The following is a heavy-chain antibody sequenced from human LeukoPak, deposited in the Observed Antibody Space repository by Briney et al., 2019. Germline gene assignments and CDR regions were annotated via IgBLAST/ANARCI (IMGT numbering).Heavy chain of an antibody. CDR2: ISGSGGST. D-gene: IGHD2-2*03. J-gene: IGHJ4*02. CDR1: GFTFSSYA. CDR3: ARDGYCSSTSCSYFDY. Sequence: GGSLRLSCAASGFTFSSYAMSWVRQAPGKGLEWVSTISGSGGSTSYADSVKGRFTISRDNSKNTVYLQMNSLRAEDTAVYYCARDGYCSSTSCSYFDYWGQGTLVTVSS. V-gene: IGHV3-23*01.